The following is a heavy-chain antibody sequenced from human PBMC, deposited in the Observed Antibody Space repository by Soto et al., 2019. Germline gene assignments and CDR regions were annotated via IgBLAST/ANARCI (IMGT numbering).Heavy chain of an antibody. V-gene: IGHV3-64*01. CDR2: ISSNGRST. CDR1: GFTFSTYA. CDR3: ARDRCTNGVCYAPSDY. D-gene: IGHD2-8*01. Sequence: VHLVESGGGLVQPGGSLRLSCATSGFTFSTYAMHWVRQAPGKGLEYVSAISSNGRSTYYANSVKGRFTISRDNSKNTLYLQMDSLRAEDMAVYYCARDRCTNGVCYAPSDYWGQGTLVTVSS. J-gene: IGHJ4*02.